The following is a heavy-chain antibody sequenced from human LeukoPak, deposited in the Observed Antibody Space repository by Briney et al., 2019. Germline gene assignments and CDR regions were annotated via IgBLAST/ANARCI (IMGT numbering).Heavy chain of an antibody. CDR1: GFTFSSYW. J-gene: IGHJ5*02. V-gene: IGHV3-7*01. CDR2: IKQDGSEK. CDR3: PREAAAGYNWFHP. Sequence: GGSLRLSCAASGFTFSSYWMSWVRQAPGKGLEWVANIKQDGSEKYYVDSVKGRFTISRDNAKNSLYLQMNSLRAEDTAVYYCPREAAAGYNWFHPWGKGTLVTVSS. D-gene: IGHD6-13*01.